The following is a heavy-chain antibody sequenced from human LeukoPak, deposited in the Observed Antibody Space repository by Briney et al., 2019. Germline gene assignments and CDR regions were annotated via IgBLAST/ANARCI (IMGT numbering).Heavy chain of an antibody. CDR1: GGSFSGYY. CDR3: ARGGSGSPGARGFDY. J-gene: IGHJ4*02. Sequence: SETLSLTCAVYGGSFSGYYWSWIRQPPGKGLEWIGEINHSGSTNYNPSLKSRVTISVDRSKNQFSMKLRSVTAADTAVYYCARGGSGSPGARGFDYWGQGTLVTVSS. D-gene: IGHD3-10*01. CDR2: INHSGST. V-gene: IGHV4-34*01.